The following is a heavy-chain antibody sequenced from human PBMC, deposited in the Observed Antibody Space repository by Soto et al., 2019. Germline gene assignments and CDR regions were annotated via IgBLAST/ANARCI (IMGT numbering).Heavy chain of an antibody. CDR1: GGTFSSYT. D-gene: IGHD4-17*01. CDR3: ARDQGYYGDYVYFDY. Sequence: SVKVSCKASGGTFSSYTISWVRQAPGQGLEWMGRIIPILGIANYAQKFQGRVTITADKSTSTAYMELSSLRSEDTAVYYCARDQGYYGDYVYFDYWGQGTLVTVSS. V-gene: IGHV1-69*04. CDR2: IIPILGIA. J-gene: IGHJ4*02.